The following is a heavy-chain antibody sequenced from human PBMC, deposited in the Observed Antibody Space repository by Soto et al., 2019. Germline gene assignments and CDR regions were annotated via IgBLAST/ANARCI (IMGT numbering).Heavy chain of an antibody. CDR1: GFTFDDYA. D-gene: IGHD6-19*01. CDR3: EKERSSGWSSQGFDY. Sequence: PGGSLRLSCAASGFTFDDYAMHWVRQAPGKGLEWVSGISWNSGSIGYADSVKGRFTISRDNAKNSLYLQMNSLRAEDTALYYCEKERSSGWSSQGFDYWGQGTPVTVSS. CDR2: ISWNSGSI. V-gene: IGHV3-9*01. J-gene: IGHJ4*02.